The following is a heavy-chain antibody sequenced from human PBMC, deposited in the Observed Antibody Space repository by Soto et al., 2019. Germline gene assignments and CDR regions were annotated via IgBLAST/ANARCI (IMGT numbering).Heavy chain of an antibody. CDR2: THFTGRS. Sequence: QLQLRESGPGLVTPSQTLSLICTVSGASITSGSYYWTWISQHPVRGLEWIVYTHFTGRSYVNPSLHSRVSISTDTSKNLVSLKMTSVTSEDAAMYYCLPQRIAQVQYQDYCGLITLVTISS. J-gene: IGHJ4*02. CDR3: LPQRIAQVQYQDY. V-gene: IGHV4-31*03. D-gene: IGHD2-2*01. CDR1: GASITSGSYY.